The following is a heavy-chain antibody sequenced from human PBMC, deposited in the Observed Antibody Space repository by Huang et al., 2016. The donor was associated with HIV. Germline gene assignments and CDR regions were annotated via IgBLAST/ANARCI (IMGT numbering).Heavy chain of an antibody. J-gene: IGHJ3*01. Sequence: EVQLVESGGGLVQPGGSLRLSCAASGFTFSSYWMHWVRQAPGKGLVGVARSRSSGSSTSYADSVKGRFTISRDNAKNTLYLQMNSLRAEDTAVYFCARGSVGATAGGFDVWGQGTMVTVSS. D-gene: IGHD1-26*01. CDR3: ARGSVGATAGGFDV. CDR2: SRSSGSST. CDR1: GFTFSSYW. V-gene: IGHV3-74*01.